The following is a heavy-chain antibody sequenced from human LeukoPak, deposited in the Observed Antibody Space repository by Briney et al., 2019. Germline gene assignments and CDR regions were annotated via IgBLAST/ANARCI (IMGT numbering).Heavy chain of an antibody. Sequence: GGSLRLSCAASGFTFSSYWMHWVRQAPGKGLVWVSRINSDGSSTSYADSVKGRFTISRDNAKNTLYLQMNSLRAEDTAVYYCAHISGYCSSTSCYADTPLFDYWGQGTLVTVSS. CDR2: INSDGSST. V-gene: IGHV3-74*01. CDR1: GFTFSSYW. CDR3: AHISGYCSSTSCYADTPLFDY. J-gene: IGHJ4*02. D-gene: IGHD2-2*01.